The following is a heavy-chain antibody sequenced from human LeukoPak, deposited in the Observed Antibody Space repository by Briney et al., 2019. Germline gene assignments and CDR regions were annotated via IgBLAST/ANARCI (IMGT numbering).Heavy chain of an antibody. Sequence: ASVKVSCKASGGTFSISYTISWVRQAPGQVLEWMGGIIPIFGTTHYAQKFQGRVTITADESTTTAYMELTSLRSEDTAVYYCARVTFYDSSGYQDLGDYFDYWGQGTLVTVSS. CDR2: IIPIFGTT. V-gene: IGHV1-69*01. CDR3: ARVTFYDSSGYQDLGDYFDY. CDR1: GGTFSISYT. D-gene: IGHD3-22*01. J-gene: IGHJ4*02.